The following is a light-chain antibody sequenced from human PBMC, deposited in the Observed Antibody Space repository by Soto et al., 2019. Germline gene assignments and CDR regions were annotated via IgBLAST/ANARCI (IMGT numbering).Light chain of an antibody. V-gene: IGLV2-8*01. Sequence: QSALTQPPSASGSPGQSVTISCTGTSSDVGGYNYVSWYQQHPGKAPKFMLYEVSRRPSGVPYRFSGSKSGNTASLTVSGLQADDEADYYCSSYAGSNNPVIFGGGTKVTVL. J-gene: IGLJ2*01. CDR3: SSYAGSNNPVI. CDR2: EVS. CDR1: SSDVGGYNY.